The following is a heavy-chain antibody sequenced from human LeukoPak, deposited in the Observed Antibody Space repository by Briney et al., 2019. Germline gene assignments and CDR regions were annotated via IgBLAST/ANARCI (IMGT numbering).Heavy chain of an antibody. D-gene: IGHD1-26*01. CDR1: GYTFSGYY. J-gene: IGHJ3*02. Sequence: GASVKVSCKASGYTFSGYYIHWLRQAPGQGLEWMGWINPNSGGTHYAQNFQGRVTMTRDTSISTAYMELSRLRSDDTAVYYCARVWERDGFDIWGQGTMVTVSS. CDR3: ARVWERDGFDI. V-gene: IGHV1-2*02. CDR2: INPNSGGT.